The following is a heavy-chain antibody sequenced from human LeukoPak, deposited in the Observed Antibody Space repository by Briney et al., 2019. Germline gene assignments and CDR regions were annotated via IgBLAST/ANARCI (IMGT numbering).Heavy chain of an antibody. CDR2: IYSGGST. J-gene: IGHJ3*02. V-gene: IGHV3-53*01. CDR1: GFTVSSNY. Sequence: GGSLRLSCAASGFTVSSNYMSWVRQAPGKGPEWVSVIYSGGSTYYADSVKGRFTISRDNSKNTLYLQMNSLRAEDTAVYYCARESGFGELFPYAFDIWGQGTVVTVSS. D-gene: IGHD3-10*01. CDR3: ARESGFGELFPYAFDI.